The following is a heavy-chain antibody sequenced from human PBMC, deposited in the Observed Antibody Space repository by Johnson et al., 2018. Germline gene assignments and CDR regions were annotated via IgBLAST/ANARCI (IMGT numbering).Heavy chain of an antibody. CDR1: GFTFSYYW. V-gene: IGHV3-74*01. Sequence: VQLQESGGGLVQPGGSLRLSCTASGFTFSYYWLHWVRQAPGKGLVWVSRINGDGSSRSHADSAKGRLTISRDNAKNTLYLQMNSLRAEDTAVYYCARSHGGNFYWYFDLWGRGTLVTVSS. J-gene: IGHJ2*01. D-gene: IGHD4-23*01. CDR2: INGDGSSR. CDR3: ARSHGGNFYWYFDL.